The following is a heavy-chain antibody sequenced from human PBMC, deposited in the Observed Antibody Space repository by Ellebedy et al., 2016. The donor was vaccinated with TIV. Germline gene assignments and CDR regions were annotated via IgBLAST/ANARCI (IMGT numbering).Heavy chain of an antibody. D-gene: IGHD2-15*01. CDR2: ISYDGSNK. J-gene: IGHJ4*02. V-gene: IGHV3-30-3*01. Sequence: GESLKISCAASGFTFSSCAMHWVRQAPGKGLGWVALISYDGSNKYYADSVKGRFTISRDNSKNTLYLQMNGLRADDMAVYHCARTYSSYFFDYWGQGTLVTVSS. CDR3: ARTYSSYFFDY. CDR1: GFTFSSCA.